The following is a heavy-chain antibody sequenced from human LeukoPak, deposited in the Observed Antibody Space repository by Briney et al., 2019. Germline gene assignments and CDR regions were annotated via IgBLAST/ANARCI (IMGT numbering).Heavy chain of an antibody. CDR3: AKADSSGYSYYYYMDV. CDR2: IRWNSGSI. V-gene: IGHV3-9*01. CDR1: GFTFDDYA. D-gene: IGHD3-22*01. Sequence: GGSLRLSCAASGFTFDDYAMHWVRRAPGKGLEWVSGIRWNSGSIGYADSVKGRFTISRANAKNYLYLQMNSLRAEDTALYYCAKADSSGYSYYYYMDVWGKGTTVTVSS. J-gene: IGHJ6*03.